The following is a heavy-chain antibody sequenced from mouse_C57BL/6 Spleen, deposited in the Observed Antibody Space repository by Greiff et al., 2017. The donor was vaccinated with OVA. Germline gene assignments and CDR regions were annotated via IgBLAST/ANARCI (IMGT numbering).Heavy chain of an antibody. D-gene: IGHD2-3*01. CDR1: GFTFTDYY. J-gene: IGHJ4*01. CDR2: IRNKANGYTT. V-gene: IGHV7-3*01. Sequence: EVKLLESGGGLVQPGGSLSLSCAASGFTFTDYYMSWVRQPPGKALEWLGFIRNKANGYTTESSASVKGRFTISRDNSQSILYLQMNARRAEDSATDDCARYNGYYGGYAMDYWGQGTSVTVSS. CDR3: ARYNGYYGGYAMDY.